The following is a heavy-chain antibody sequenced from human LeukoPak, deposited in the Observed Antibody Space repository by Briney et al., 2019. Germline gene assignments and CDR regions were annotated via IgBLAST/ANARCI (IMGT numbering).Heavy chain of an antibody. CDR3: AKDFWVWYNSNWYDFWYFDL. J-gene: IGHJ2*01. V-gene: IGHV3-23*01. Sequence: PGGTLRLSCAAFGFDFTSYGMSWVRQAPGKGLEWVAAISGNGDYTYYADSVKDRFTISRDDSKNTLHLQMSSLRGEDTAVYYCAKDFWVWYNSNWYDFWYFDLWGRGTLVSVSS. D-gene: IGHD6-13*01. CDR2: ISGNGDYT. CDR1: GFDFTSYG.